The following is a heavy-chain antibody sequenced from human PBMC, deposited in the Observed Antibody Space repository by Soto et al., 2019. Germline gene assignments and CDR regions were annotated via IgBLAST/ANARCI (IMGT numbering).Heavy chain of an antibody. CDR2: IYYSGST. CDR3: ARQYSSGWYGIDY. CDR1: GGSISSGGYY. V-gene: IGHV4-31*03. D-gene: IGHD6-19*01. Sequence: PSETLSLTCTVSGGSISSGGYYWSWIRQHPGKGLEWIGYIYYSGSTYYNPSLKSRVTISVDTSKNQFSLKLSSVTAADTAVYYCARQYSSGWYGIDYWGQGXLVTVSS. J-gene: IGHJ4*02.